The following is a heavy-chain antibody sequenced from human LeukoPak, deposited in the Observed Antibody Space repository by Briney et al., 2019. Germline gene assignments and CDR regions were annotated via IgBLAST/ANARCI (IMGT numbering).Heavy chain of an antibody. Sequence: GGSLRLSCAASGFTFSTYGMHWVRQAPGKGLEWVAIIWNDGSNKYYADSVKGRFTVSRDNSKNTLYLQVNSLRAEDTAVYYCANDLSRTVGGAFDIWGQGTMVTVSS. CDR3: ANDLSRTVGGAFDI. J-gene: IGHJ3*02. CDR2: IWNDGSNK. V-gene: IGHV3-33*06. CDR1: GFTFSTYG. D-gene: IGHD3-16*01.